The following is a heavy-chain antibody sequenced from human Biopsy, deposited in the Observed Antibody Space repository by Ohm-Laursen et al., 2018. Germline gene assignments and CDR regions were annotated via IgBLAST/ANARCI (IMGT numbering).Heavy chain of an antibody. V-gene: IGHV1-8*01. D-gene: IGHD1/OR15-1a*01. CDR2: MNPNSGNT. CDR3: AREGAFGNTDAYYGLDV. CDR1: GYTFNTYD. Sequence: SVKVSCKASGYTFNTYDINWVRQAAGQGPEWMGWMNPNSGNTGFAQKFQGRITMTRSTSITTAYMELTNLRSEDTAVYYCAREGAFGNTDAYYGLDVWGLGTTVTVSS. J-gene: IGHJ6*02.